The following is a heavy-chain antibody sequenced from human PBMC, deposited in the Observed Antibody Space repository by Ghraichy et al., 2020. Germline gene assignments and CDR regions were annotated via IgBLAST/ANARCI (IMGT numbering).Heavy chain of an antibody. D-gene: IGHD5-12*01. CDR3: ASGYSGYDFDY. Sequence: SETLSLTCTVSGGSISSYYWSWIRQPPGKGLEWIGYIYYSGSTNYNPSLQSRVTISVDTSKNQFSLKLSSVTAADTAVYYCASGYSGYDFDYWGQGTLVTVSS. CDR2: IYYSGST. CDR1: GGSISSYY. J-gene: IGHJ4*02. V-gene: IGHV4-59*01.